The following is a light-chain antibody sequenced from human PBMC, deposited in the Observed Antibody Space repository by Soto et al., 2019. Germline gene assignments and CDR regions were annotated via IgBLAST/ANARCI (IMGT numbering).Light chain of an antibody. Sequence: EVVLTQSPGTLSLSPGERATLSCRASQSVSNNYFAWYQQKPGQAPRLLIFGSSDRATGIPDRFSGSGSGRDFTPTISRLEPDDFAVYYCQQYGSSPPYTFGQGTKLEIK. CDR2: GSS. CDR1: QSVSNNY. J-gene: IGKJ2*01. CDR3: QQYGSSPPYT. V-gene: IGKV3-20*01.